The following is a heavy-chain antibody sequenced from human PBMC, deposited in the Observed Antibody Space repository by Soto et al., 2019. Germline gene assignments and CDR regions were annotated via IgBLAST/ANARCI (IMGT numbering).Heavy chain of an antibody. CDR3: ARSPETIRAASYFDY. Sequence: SETLSLTCSVSNGSISNPIYYWAWIRQPPGKGLEWIGSIFYNGNAYYNPSLKSRLTISMDTSKNQLSLKLSSVTAADTAVYYCARSPETIRAASYFDYWGQGTQVTVSS. CDR2: IFYNGNA. D-gene: IGHD3-10*01. CDR1: NGSISNPIYY. J-gene: IGHJ4*02. V-gene: IGHV4-39*07.